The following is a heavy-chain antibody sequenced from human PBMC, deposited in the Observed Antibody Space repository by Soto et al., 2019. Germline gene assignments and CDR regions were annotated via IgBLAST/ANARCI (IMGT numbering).Heavy chain of an antibody. CDR1: GFTFSSYA. V-gene: IGHV3-23*01. D-gene: IGHD4-17*01. CDR3: AKAPYPDYGDCVIDY. CDR2: ISGSGGST. J-gene: IGHJ4*02. Sequence: EVQLLESGGGLVQPGGSLRLSCAASGFTFSSYAMSWVRQAPGKGLEWVSAISGSGGSTYYADSVKGRFTISRDNSNYTLYLQMNILRAEDTAVYYCAKAPYPDYGDCVIDYWGQGTLVTVSS.